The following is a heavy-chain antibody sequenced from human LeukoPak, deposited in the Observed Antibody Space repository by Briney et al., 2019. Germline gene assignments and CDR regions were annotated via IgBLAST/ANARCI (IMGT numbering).Heavy chain of an antibody. J-gene: IGHJ6*02. CDR1: GFTFSSYA. Sequence: GGSLRLSCAASGFTFSSYAMSWVRQAPGKGLEWVSAISGSGYSTYYADSVKGRFTISRDNSKNTLYLQMNSLRAEDTAVYYCAKGWELPLYYYYGMDVWGQGTTVTVSS. D-gene: IGHD1-26*01. CDR3: AKGWELPLYYYYGMDV. CDR2: ISGSGYST. V-gene: IGHV3-23*01.